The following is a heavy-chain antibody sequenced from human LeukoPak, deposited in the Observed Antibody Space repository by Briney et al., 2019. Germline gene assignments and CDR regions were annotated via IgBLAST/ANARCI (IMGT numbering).Heavy chain of an antibody. CDR2: ISYGGSNK. CDR1: GFTFSSYA. J-gene: IGHJ4*02. CDR3: AREGSTSCHFDY. V-gene: IGHV3-30*04. Sequence: GRSLRLSCAASGFTFSSYAMHWVRQAPGKGLEWVAVISYGGSNKYYADSVKGRFTISRDNSKNTLYLQMNSLRAEDTAVYYCAREGSTSCHFDYWGQGTLVTVSS. D-gene: IGHD2-2*01.